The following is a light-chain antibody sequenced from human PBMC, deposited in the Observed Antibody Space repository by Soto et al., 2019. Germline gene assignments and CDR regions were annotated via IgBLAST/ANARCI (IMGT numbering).Light chain of an antibody. CDR2: EVS. J-gene: IGLJ1*01. CDR3: SSYTGSSNV. V-gene: IGLV2-14*01. CDR1: SSDVGGYNY. Sequence: QSALTQPASVSGSPGQSITISCTGTSSDVGGYNYVSWYQQHPGKAPNLMIYEVSNRPSGVSNRFSGSKSGNTASLTISGLQAEDEADYYCSSYTGSSNVFGTGTKVTVL.